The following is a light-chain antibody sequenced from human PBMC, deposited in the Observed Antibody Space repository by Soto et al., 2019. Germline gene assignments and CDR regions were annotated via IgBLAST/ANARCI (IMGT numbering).Light chain of an antibody. CDR3: SSYAASDSFVV. V-gene: IGLV2-8*01. CDR1: SSDVGGYNY. Sequence: QSALTQPPSASGSPGQSGTISCTGTSSDVGGYNYVSWYQHHPDKAPKLIIYEVYKRPSGVPDRFSGSKSGNTASLTVSGLQAEDEAEYYCSSYAASDSFVVFGGGTKLTVL. CDR2: EVY. J-gene: IGLJ2*01.